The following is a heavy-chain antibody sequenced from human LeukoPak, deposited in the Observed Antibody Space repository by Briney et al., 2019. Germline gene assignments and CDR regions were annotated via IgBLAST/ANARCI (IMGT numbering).Heavy chain of an antibody. CDR2: IIPIFGTA. D-gene: IGHD1-26*01. V-gene: IGHV1-69*01. J-gene: IGHJ4*02. CDR3: ARDRVGGSPGALDY. Sequence: ASVKVSCKASGGTFSSYAMSWVRQAPGQGLEWMVGIIPIFGTANYAQKFQGRVTITADESTSTAYMELSSLRSEDTAVYYCARDRVGGSPGALDYWGQGTLVTVSS. CDR1: GGTFSSYA.